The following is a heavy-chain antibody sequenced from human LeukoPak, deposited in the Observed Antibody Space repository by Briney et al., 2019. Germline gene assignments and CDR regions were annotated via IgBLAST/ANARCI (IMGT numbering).Heavy chain of an antibody. CDR1: RFTSTIYS. J-gene: IGHJ6*03. Sequence: GGSPRLSCAAPRFTSTIYSMHSVRHAPGKGLEWVAFIRYDGSNKYYADSVQGRFTIYRDNSKNTLYLQMNSLRAEDTAVYYCAKPLLYYYMDVWGKGTTVTVSS. CDR3: AKPLLYYYMDV. D-gene: IGHD2-15*01. V-gene: IGHV3-30*02. CDR2: IRYDGSNK.